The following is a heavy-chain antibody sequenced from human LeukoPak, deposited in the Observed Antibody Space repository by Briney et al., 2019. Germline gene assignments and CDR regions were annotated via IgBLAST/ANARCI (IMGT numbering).Heavy chain of an antibody. D-gene: IGHD3-16*02. CDR1: GGSISYYY. CDR3: ARCDYDYVWGSYRFRFDY. Sequence: SETLSLTCTVSGGSISYYYWSWIRQPPGKGLEWIGSIDYSGSTYYNPSLESRVTISLDTTKNQISLKLSSVTAADTAVYYCARCDYDYVWGSYRFRFDYWGQGTLVTVSS. CDR2: IDYSGST. V-gene: IGHV4-59*05. J-gene: IGHJ4*02.